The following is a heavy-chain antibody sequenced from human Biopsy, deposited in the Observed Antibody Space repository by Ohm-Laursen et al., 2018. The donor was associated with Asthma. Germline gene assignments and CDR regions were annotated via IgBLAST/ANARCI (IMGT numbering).Heavy chain of an antibody. CDR1: GGSISSSSYY. CDR2: IYSSGDT. CDR3: ARDRAMISET. J-gene: IGHJ5*02. Sequence: SQTLSLTCTVSGGSISSSSYYWSWIRQAPGKGLEWIAYIYSSGDTYYSPSLKSRVSIPLDTSKNQFSLRLTSVTAADTAVYYCARDRAMISETWGQGTLVTVSS. D-gene: IGHD3-22*01. V-gene: IGHV4-30-4*01.